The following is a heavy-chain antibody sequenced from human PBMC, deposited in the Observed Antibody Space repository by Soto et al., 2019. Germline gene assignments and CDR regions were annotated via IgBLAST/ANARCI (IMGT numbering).Heavy chain of an antibody. J-gene: IGHJ3*02. CDR1: GYTFTSYD. V-gene: IGHV1-8*01. Sequence: ASVKVSCKASGYTFTSYDINWVRQATGQGLEWMGWMNPNSGNTGYAQKFQGRVTMTRNTSISTAYMELSSLRSEDTAVYYCARISSSIDAFDIWGQGTMVTVSS. CDR2: MNPNSGNT. CDR3: ARISSSIDAFDI. D-gene: IGHD6-13*01.